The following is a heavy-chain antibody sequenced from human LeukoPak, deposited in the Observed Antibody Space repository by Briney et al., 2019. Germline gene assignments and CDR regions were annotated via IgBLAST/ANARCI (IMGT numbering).Heavy chain of an antibody. D-gene: IGHD4-17*01. J-gene: IGHJ4*02. CDR2: ISGSCGST. Sequence: PGVSLRLSCAASGFTVSSYAMMWLRQAPGKGLEGVLAISGSCGSTYYADSVKGRFTISRDNSKNTLYLQLNSLGAEDTAVYYCAKIAPWGAVTTTDGFDYWGQGTLVTVSS. CDR1: GFTVSSYA. V-gene: IGHV3-23*01. CDR3: AKIAPWGAVTTTDGFDY.